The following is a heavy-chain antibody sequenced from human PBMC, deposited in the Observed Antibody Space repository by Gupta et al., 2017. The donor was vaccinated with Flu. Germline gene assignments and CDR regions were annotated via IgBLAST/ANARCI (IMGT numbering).Heavy chain of an antibody. CDR1: EFTVRSNY. V-gene: IGHV3-53*02. CDR2: IYSGGNT. Sequence: EVQLVGTGGGLIQPGGSLRLSCAASEFTVRSNYVTWVRQAPGKGLEWVSVIYSGGNTYYADSVKGRFTSSRDNSKNTLYLQMNSLRAEDTAVYYCARGGYYDSSGYYPPFTWGQGTLVTVSS. CDR3: ARGGYYDSSGYYPPFT. J-gene: IGHJ5*02. D-gene: IGHD3-22*01.